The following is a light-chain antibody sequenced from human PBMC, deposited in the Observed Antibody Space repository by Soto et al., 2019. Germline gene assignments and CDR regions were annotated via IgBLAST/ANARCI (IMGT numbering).Light chain of an antibody. CDR2: DTS. Sequence: EIVLTQSPGTLSLSPGERATLSCRASQSVNNYLAWYQQRPGQAPRLLIYDTSDRATGIPDRFSGSGSGTDFTLTISRLEPEDFAVYYCQQYGSSGTFGQGTKVDIK. CDR3: QQYGSSGT. V-gene: IGKV3-20*01. CDR1: QSVNNY. J-gene: IGKJ1*01.